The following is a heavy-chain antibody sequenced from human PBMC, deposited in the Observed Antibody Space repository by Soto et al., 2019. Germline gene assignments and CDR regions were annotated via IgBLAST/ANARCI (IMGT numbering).Heavy chain of an antibody. CDR1: GFTFSNYY. CDR3: ARDSRFWEV. CDR2: LXVXXXDX. V-gene: IGHV3-21*01. J-gene: IGHJ6*02. D-gene: IGHD2-2*01. Sequence: GGSLRLSCAASGFTFSNYYINWVRQPPGKGLXXVXXLXVXXXDXXXADSVRGRFTVSRDYAKDSVFLQMDSLRVEDTAVYYCARDSRFWEVWGQGTTVTVSS.